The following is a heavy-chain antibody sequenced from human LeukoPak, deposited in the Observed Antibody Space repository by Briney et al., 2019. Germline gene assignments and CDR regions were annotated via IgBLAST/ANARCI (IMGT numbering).Heavy chain of an antibody. D-gene: IGHD2-2*01. CDR3: ARRLTQYDCFDP. CDR2: TYYRSTWYN. Sequence: QTLSLTCAISGDSFSSNSVTWNWIRQSPSRGLEWLGRTYYRSTWYNDYAVSVRGRITVNPDTSKNQFSLHLNSVTPEDTAVYYCARRLTQYDCFDPWGQGILVTVSS. J-gene: IGHJ5*02. CDR1: GDSFSSNSVT. V-gene: IGHV6-1*01.